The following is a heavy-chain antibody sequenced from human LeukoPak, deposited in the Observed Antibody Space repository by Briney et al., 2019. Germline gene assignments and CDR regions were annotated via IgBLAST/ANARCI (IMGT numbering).Heavy chain of an antibody. V-gene: IGHV3-53*01. Sequence: GGSLRLSCAASGFTLSSNYMSWVRQAPGKGLEWVSVIYSGGSTYSADSVKGRFTISRDNSKNTLYLQMNSLRAEDTAVYYCSVAGTLGEFDYWGQGTLVTVSS. J-gene: IGHJ4*02. CDR3: SVAGTLGEFDY. CDR1: GFTLSSNY. CDR2: IYSGGST. D-gene: IGHD6-19*01.